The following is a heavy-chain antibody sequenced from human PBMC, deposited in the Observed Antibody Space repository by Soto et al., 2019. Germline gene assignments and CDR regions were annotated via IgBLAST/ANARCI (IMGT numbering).Heavy chain of an antibody. D-gene: IGHD3-9*01. CDR1: GFTFGDYA. CDR2: IRSKAYGGTT. CDR3: TRDSPFHYDILTGYNYYYYMDV. J-gene: IGHJ6*03. Sequence: GGSLRLSCTASGFTFGDYAMSWFRQAPGKGLEWVGFIRSKAYGGTTEYAASVKGRFTISRDDSKSIAYLQMNSLKTEDTAVYYCTRDSPFHYDILTGYNYYYYMDVWGKGTTVTVSS. V-gene: IGHV3-49*03.